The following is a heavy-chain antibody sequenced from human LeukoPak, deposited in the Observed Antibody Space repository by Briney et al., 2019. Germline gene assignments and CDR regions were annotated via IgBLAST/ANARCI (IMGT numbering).Heavy chain of an antibody. D-gene: IGHD1-26*01. CDR1: GYSISSGYY. CDR3: AGENPGIVGANDAFDI. CDR2: IYHSGST. Sequence: SETLSLTCTVSGYSISSGYYWGWIRQPPGKGLEWIGSIYHSGSTYYNPSLKSRVTISVDTSKNQFSLKLSSVTAADTAVYYCAGENPGIVGANDAFDIWGQGTMVTVSS. J-gene: IGHJ3*02. V-gene: IGHV4-38-2*02.